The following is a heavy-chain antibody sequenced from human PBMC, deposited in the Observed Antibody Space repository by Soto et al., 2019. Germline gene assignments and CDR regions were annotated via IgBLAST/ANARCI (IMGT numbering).Heavy chain of an antibody. CDR3: ARAEGFGVVTTFMDY. CDR1: GDSISGGRYH. D-gene: IGHD3-3*01. Sequence: SETXSLTCTVSGDSISGGRYHWGWIRKPPGKGLEWIATIHYSGNTHYNPSLRSRVTISVDTSKSQFSLRLSSVTAADTAVYYCARAEGFGVVTTFMDYWGQGTLVTVSS. J-gene: IGHJ4*02. V-gene: IGHV4-39*01. CDR2: IHYSGNT.